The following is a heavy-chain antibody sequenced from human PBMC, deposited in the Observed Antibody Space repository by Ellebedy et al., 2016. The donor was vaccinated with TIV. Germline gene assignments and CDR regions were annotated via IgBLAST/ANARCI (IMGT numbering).Heavy chain of an antibody. J-gene: IGHJ5*02. D-gene: IGHD2-2*01. CDR2: ISAYNGNT. CDR1: GYTFTSYG. CDR3: ARYCNSTTCSNWFDP. Sequence: AASVKVSCKTSGYTFTSYGISWVRQAPGQGLEWMGWISAYNGNTNYAQMRQGRVTMTTDTFTSTAYMELRSLRSDDTAVYYCARYCNSTTCSNWFDPWGQGTRVTVSS. V-gene: IGHV1-18*04.